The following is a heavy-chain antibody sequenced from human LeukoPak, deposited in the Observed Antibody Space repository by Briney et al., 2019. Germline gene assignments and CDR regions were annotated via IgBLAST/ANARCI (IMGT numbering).Heavy chain of an antibody. CDR2: IYTSGST. CDR3: ARVRDYDSSGYSTTEDAFDI. Sequence: PSETLSLTCTVSGGSISSYYWSWIRQPAGKGLEWIGRIYTSGSTNYNPSLKSRVTMSVDTSKNQFSLKLSSVTAADTAVYYCARVRDYDSSGYSTTEDAFDIWGQGTMVTVSS. V-gene: IGHV4-4*07. CDR1: GGSISSYY. D-gene: IGHD3-22*01. J-gene: IGHJ3*02.